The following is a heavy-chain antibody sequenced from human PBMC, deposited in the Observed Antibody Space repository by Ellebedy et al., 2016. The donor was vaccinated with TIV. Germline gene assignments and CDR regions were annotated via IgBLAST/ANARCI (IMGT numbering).Heavy chain of an antibody. CDR2: ISYSGST. CDR1: GGSISPYY. Sequence: MPSETLSLTCTVSGGSISPYYWSWIRQPPGKGLEWIGYISYSGSTNYNPSRKSRVAISVDTSKNQFSLRLNSVTAADTAVYFCARVVWQQPVSYAFDVWGQGTMVTVSS. J-gene: IGHJ3*01. V-gene: IGHV4-59*01. D-gene: IGHD6-13*01. CDR3: ARVVWQQPVSYAFDV.